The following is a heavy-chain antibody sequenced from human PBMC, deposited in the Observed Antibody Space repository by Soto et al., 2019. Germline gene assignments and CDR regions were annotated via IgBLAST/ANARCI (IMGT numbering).Heavy chain of an antibody. V-gene: IGHV4-30-2*01. CDR2: ISHTGST. CDR1: GRSASSGNAYS. CDR3: ARAVAPYLGTWFDP. D-gene: IGHD3-16*01. Sequence: SETLSLTCAVSGRSASSGNAYSWSWIRQPPGKGLEWIGPISHTGSTSYNPFLKGRVTMSVDKSKNQFSLKLSSVTAADMAVYYCARAVAPYLGTWFDPWGQGTLVTVSS. J-gene: IGHJ5*02.